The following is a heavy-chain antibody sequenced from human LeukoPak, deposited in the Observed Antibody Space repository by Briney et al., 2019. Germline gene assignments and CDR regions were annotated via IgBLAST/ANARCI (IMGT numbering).Heavy chain of an antibody. CDR3: ARGSSYYYDSSGQWDFDY. J-gene: IGHJ4*02. Sequence: PGGSLRLSCAASGFTFSSYAMSWVRQAPGKGLEWVSAISSSGGNTYYADSVKGRFTISRDNSKNTLYLQMNSLRAEDTAVYYCARGSSYYYDSSGQWDFDYWGQGTLVTVSS. D-gene: IGHD3-22*01. CDR2: ISSSGGNT. V-gene: IGHV3-23*01. CDR1: GFTFSSYA.